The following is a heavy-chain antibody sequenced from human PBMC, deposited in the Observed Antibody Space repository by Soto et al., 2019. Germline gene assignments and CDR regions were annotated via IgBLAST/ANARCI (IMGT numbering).Heavy chain of an antibody. CDR1: GGSFSVYY. CDR3: ASYYGSGSYYNWFDP. Sequence: PSETLSLTCAVYGGSFSVYYWSWIRHPPGKGLEWIGEINHSGSTNYNPSLKSRVTISVDTSKNQFSLKLSSVTAADTAVYYCASYYGSGSYYNWFDPWGQGTLVTVSS. V-gene: IGHV4-34*01. CDR2: INHSGST. D-gene: IGHD3-10*01. J-gene: IGHJ5*02.